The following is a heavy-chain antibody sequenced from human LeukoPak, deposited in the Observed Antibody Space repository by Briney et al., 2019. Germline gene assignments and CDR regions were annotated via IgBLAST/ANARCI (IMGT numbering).Heavy chain of an antibody. CDR1: GFSFSSYE. J-gene: IGHJ4*02. Sequence: GGSLRLSCAASGFSFSSYEMNWVRQAPGKGLEWVSYISSSGSTKYYADSVKGRSTMSRDNAKNSLYLQMNSLRAEDTAVYYCARDVGFGGYSRGIFDYWGQGTLVTVSS. V-gene: IGHV3-48*03. CDR3: ARDVGFGGYSRGIFDY. CDR2: ISSSGSTK. D-gene: IGHD3-10*01.